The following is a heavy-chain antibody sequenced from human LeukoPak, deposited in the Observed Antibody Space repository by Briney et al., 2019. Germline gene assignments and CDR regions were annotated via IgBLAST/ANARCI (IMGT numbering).Heavy chain of an antibody. D-gene: IGHD6-13*01. CDR1: GVSISSYY. J-gene: IGHJ4*02. CDR3: ARGLMMAVAGRGEFHY. CDR2: IYYSGST. V-gene: IGHV4-59*01. Sequence: RSSETLSLTCIVSGVSISSYYWSWIRQPPGKGLEWMGYIYYSGSTNYNPSLKSRVTISVDTSKNQFSLKLSSVTAADTAVYYCARGLMMAVAGRGEFHYWGQGTLVTVSS.